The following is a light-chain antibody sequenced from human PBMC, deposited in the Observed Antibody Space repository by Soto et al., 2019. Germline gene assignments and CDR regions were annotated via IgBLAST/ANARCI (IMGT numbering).Light chain of an antibody. CDR3: SSYAGSNKSV. Sequence: QSVLTQPASVSGSPGQSITISCAGTMRDVGAYNLVSWYQQHPGRAPQLIIYEVRNRPSGVPDRFSGSKSGNTASLTVSGLQPEDEADYYCSSYAGSNKSVFGTGTKLTVL. CDR1: MRDVGAYNL. V-gene: IGLV2-8*01. CDR2: EVR. J-gene: IGLJ1*01.